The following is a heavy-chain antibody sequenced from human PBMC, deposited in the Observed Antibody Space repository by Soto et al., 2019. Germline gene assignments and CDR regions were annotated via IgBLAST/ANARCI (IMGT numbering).Heavy chain of an antibody. D-gene: IGHD2-21*02. Sequence: GASVKVSCKPSGYTFNTYYLHWVRHAPGQALEWMGVIHPSGGGTTYAQKFLGRVTVTRDTSTSTVFMELSSLRSDDTAVYYCARGGHIAVVTASFDYWGQGTLVTVSS. CDR2: IHPSGGGT. V-gene: IGHV1-46*02. CDR1: GYTFNTYY. CDR3: ARGGHIAVVTASFDY. J-gene: IGHJ4*02.